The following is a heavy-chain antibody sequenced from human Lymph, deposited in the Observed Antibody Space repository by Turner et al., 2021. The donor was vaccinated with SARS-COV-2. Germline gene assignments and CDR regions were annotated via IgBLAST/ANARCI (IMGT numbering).Heavy chain of an antibody. CDR1: GYTFTGYY. CDR2: INPNSGGT. CDR3: ARDVERYNDFWSGYSGGYGLDV. V-gene: IGHV1-2*02. J-gene: IGHJ6*02. Sequence: QVQLVQSGDEVKKPGASVKVSCKASGYTFTGYYMHWVRQAPGQGLEWMGWINPNSGGTNYAQKFQGRVTMTRDTSISTAYMELSRLRSDDKAVYYCARDVERYNDFWSGYSGGYGLDVWGQGTTVTVSS. D-gene: IGHD3-3*01.